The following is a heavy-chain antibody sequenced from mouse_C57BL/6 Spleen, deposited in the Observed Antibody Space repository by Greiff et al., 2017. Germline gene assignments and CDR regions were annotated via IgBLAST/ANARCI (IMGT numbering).Heavy chain of an antibody. CDR2: LNPSSGYT. Sequence: QVQLQQSGAELAKPGASVKLSCKASGYTFPSYWMHWVKQRPGQGLEWIGYLNPSSGYTKYNQKFKDKATLTADKSSSTAYMQLSSLTYEDSAVYYCARPSSGYVTWFAYWGQGTLVTVSA. D-gene: IGHD3-2*02. CDR1: GYTFPSYW. J-gene: IGHJ3*01. V-gene: IGHV1-7*01. CDR3: ARPSSGYVTWFAY.